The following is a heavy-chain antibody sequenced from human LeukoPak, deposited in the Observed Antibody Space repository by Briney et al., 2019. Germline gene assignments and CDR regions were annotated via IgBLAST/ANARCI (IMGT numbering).Heavy chain of an antibody. CDR2: INWNGGST. CDR3: APTTWFGELLDY. J-gene: IGHJ4*02. CDR1: GFTFDDYG. Sequence: GGSLRLSCAASGFTFDDYGMSWVRQAPGKGLEWVSGINWNGGSTGYADSVKGRFTISRDNAKNSLYLQMNSLRAEDTAVYYCAPTTWFGELLDYWGQGTLVTVSS. V-gene: IGHV3-20*04. D-gene: IGHD3-10*01.